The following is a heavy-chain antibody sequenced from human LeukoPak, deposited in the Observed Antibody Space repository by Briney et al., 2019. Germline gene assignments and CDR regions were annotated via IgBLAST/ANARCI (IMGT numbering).Heavy chain of an antibody. Sequence: SETLSLTCAVYGGSFSGYYWSWIRQPPGKGLEWIGEINHSGSTNYNPSLKSRVTISLDTSKNQFSLKLSSVTAADTAVYYCARRGPYDILTGYSVDYWGQGTLVTVSS. J-gene: IGHJ4*02. CDR1: GGSFSGYY. V-gene: IGHV4-34*01. CDR3: ARRGPYDILTGYSVDY. D-gene: IGHD3-9*01. CDR2: INHSGST.